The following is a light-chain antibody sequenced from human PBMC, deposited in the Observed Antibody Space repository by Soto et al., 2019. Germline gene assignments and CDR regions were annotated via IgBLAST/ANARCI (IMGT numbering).Light chain of an antibody. CDR3: QQYGSSPYT. CDR1: QSVSSNY. J-gene: IGKJ2*01. Sequence: EIVLTQSPGTLSLSPGERATLSCRASQSVSSNYLAWYQQKPGQAPRLLIYGTSSRATGIPDRFSGSGSGTDFTLTIGRLEPEDFVVYYCQQYGSSPYTFGQGTKLEIK. V-gene: IGKV3-20*01. CDR2: GTS.